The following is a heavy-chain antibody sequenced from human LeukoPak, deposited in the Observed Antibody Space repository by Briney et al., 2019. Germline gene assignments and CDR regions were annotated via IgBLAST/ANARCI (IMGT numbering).Heavy chain of an antibody. CDR2: ISSSSSYI. CDR1: GFTFSSYS. Sequence: PGGSLRLSCAASGFTFSSYSMNWVRQAPGKGLEWVSSISSSSSYIYYADSVKGRFTISRDNAKNSLYLQMNSLRAEDTAVYYCAGDHQHRYVWGSSSNWFDPWGQGTLVTVSS. V-gene: IGHV3-21*01. D-gene: IGHD3-16*01. CDR3: AGDHQHRYVWGSSSNWFDP. J-gene: IGHJ5*02.